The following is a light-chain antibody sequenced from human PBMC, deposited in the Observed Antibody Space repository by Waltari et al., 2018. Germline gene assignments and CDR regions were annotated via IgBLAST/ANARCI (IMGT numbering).Light chain of an antibody. V-gene: IGKV3-20*01. Sequence: EIVLTQSPGTLSLSPWERATLSCRASQSVSSSYLAWSQQKPGQAPRLLIYGASSRATGIPDRFSGSGSGTDFTLTISRLEPEDFAVYYCQQYGSSLLTFGGGTKVEIK. CDR3: QQYGSSLLT. CDR2: GAS. CDR1: QSVSSSY. J-gene: IGKJ4*01.